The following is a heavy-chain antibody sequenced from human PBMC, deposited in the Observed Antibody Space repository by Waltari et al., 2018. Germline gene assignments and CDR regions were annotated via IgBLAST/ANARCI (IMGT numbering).Heavy chain of an antibody. CDR2: LSGASNSR. J-gene: IGHJ4*02. D-gene: IGHD6-19*01. CDR1: GFTFSNYA. V-gene: IGHV3-23*01. Sequence: EVQLLESGGGLVQPGGSLRLSCAASGFTFSNYAMSWVRQAPGKGLEWVSVLSGASNSRYYADSVKGRFTISRDNSKNTLYLQMSSLRAEDTAVYYCAKNLMAGRDPIDYWGQGTLVTVSS. CDR3: AKNLMAGRDPIDY.